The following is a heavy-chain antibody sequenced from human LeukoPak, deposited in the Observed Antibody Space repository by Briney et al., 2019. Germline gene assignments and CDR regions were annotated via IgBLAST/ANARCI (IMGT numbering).Heavy chain of an antibody. J-gene: IGHJ6*02. CDR3: ARGTPRVVVAATYGMDV. Sequence: PSETLSLTCTVSGGSISSSSYYWGWIRQPPGKGLEWIGRIYTSGSTNYNPSLKSRVTISVDTSKNQFSLKLSSVTAADTAVYYCARGTPRVVVAATYGMDVWGQGTTVTVSS. CDR1: GGSISSSSYY. CDR2: IYTSGST. V-gene: IGHV4-61*02. D-gene: IGHD2-15*01.